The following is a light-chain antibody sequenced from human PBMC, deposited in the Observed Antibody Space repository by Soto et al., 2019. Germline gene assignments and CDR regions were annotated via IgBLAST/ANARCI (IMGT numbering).Light chain of an antibody. V-gene: IGKV3-15*01. Sequence: EKVMTQSPATLSVSPGGRATLSCRASQSVSSNLAWYQQKPGQAPRLLIYGASTRATGFPARFSGSGSGTEFTLTISSLQSEDFAVYYCQQYKNWPLTFGGGTRVEIK. CDR1: QSVSSN. CDR3: QQYKNWPLT. J-gene: IGKJ4*01. CDR2: GAS.